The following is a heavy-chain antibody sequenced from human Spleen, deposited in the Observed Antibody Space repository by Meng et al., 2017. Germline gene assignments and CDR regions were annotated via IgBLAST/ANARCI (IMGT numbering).Heavy chain of an antibody. J-gene: IGHJ4*02. CDR2: IYHSGRT. D-gene: IGHD3-16*02. V-gene: IGHV4-4*02. Sequence: QVQLRESGPALVKPSETVSLTCAVSGYSITNHNWWAWVRQPPGKGLEWVGEIYHSGRTNYNPSLKSRVTISVDKSKNQFSLKLSSVTAADTAVYYCARDVGVIPHSYDYWGQGTLVTVSS. CDR3: ARDVGVIPHSYDY. CDR1: GYSITNHNW.